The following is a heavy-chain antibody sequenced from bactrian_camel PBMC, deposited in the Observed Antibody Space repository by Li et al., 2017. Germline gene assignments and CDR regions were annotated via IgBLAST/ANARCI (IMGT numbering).Heavy chain of an antibody. D-gene: IGHD6*01. CDR2: IYTGGGNT. J-gene: IGHJ6*01. CDR3: VAARTPCTVVYGEVRAIKA. CDR1: ASGGYSYISRF. Sequence: HVQLVESGGGSVQAGGSLLLSCVASASGGYSYISRFMGWFRQAPGKEREGVAAIYTGGGNTYYSDSVKGRFTISQDNVENTLYLQMDSLQPEDTGTYICVAARTPCTVVYGEVRAIKAWGRGTQVTVS. V-gene: IGHV3S1*01.